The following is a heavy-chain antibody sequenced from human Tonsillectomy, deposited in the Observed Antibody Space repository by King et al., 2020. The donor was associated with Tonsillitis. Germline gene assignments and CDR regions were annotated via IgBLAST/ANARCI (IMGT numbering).Heavy chain of an antibody. CDR1: GFTFSSYG. CDR2: MGCSGVNR. Sequence: VQLVESGGGVVQPGGSLRLSCAASGFTFSSYGMHWVRQAPGKGREGVACMGCSGVNRYDADSVKGRFTISRDNSKNTLYLQMNSLRPEDKAVYYYAKEIDRYGSTAYLDYWGQGTLVTVSS. CDR3: AKEIDRYGSTAYLDY. D-gene: IGHD6-13*01. V-gene: IGHV3-30*02. J-gene: IGHJ4*02.